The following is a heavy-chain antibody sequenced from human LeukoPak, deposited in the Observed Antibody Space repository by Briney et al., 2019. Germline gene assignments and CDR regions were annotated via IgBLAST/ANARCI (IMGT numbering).Heavy chain of an antibody. CDR3: ARNSRVASTSGLNY. J-gene: IGHJ4*02. V-gene: IGHV3-30*04. Sequence: PGGSLRLSCAASGFTFSGHAMHWVRQAPGKGLEWVAVILYDGSKKYYADSVKGRFTVSRDNSKNTVFLQMTGLRPDDTAMYYCARNSRVASTSGLNYWGQGTLVTVSS. D-gene: IGHD5-12*01. CDR1: GFTFSGHA. CDR2: ILYDGSKK.